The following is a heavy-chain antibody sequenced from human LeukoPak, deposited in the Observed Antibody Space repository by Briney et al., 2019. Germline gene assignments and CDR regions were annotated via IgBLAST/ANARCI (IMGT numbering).Heavy chain of an antibody. CDR1: GFTFSSYA. CDR3: AKTYLGYDYVWGSYRTPPYFDY. J-gene: IGHJ4*02. Sequence: PGGSLRLSCAASGFTFSSYAMSWVRQAPGKGLEWVSAISGSGGSTYYADSVKGRFTISRDNSKNTLYLQMNSLRAEDTAVYYCAKTYLGYDYVWGSYRTPPYFDYWGQGTLATVSS. V-gene: IGHV3-23*01. CDR2: ISGSGGST. D-gene: IGHD3-16*02.